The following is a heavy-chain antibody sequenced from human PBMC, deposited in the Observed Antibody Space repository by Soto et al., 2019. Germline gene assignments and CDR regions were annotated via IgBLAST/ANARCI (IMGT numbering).Heavy chain of an antibody. D-gene: IGHD6-13*01. CDR1: GGSISSYY. V-gene: IGHV4-59*01. J-gene: IGHJ5*02. Sequence: SETLSLTCTVSGGSISSYYWSWIRQPPGKGLEWIGYIYYSGSTNYNPSLKSRVTISVDTSKNQSSLKLSSVTAADTAVYYCASLSSLNWFDPWGQGTLVTVSS. CDR3: ASLSSLNWFDP. CDR2: IYYSGST.